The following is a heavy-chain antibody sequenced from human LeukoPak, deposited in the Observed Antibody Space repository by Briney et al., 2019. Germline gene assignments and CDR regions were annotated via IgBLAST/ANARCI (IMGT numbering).Heavy chain of an antibody. CDR1: GFTFSSYW. CDR3: AKSQRNDQQVVQRIDY. CDR2: ISGSGDTT. D-gene: IGHD2-2*01. J-gene: IGHJ4*02. Sequence: GGSLRLSCATSGFTFSSYWMNWVRQAPGKGLEWVSSISGSGDTTYYTGSVKGRFTISRDNSKNALYLQMSSLRAEDTAVYYCAKSQRNDQQVVQRIDYWGQGTLVTVSS. V-gene: IGHV3-23*01.